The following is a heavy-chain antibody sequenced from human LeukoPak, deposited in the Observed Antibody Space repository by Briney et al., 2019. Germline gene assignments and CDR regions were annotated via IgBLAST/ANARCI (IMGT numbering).Heavy chain of an antibody. CDR3: ARRVSATRWCDP. D-gene: IGHD2-15*01. Sequence: GGSLRLSCAASGFTFSSYWMHWVRQAPGKGLVWVSRINSDGSTTNYADSVKGRFTISRDNAENTLYLQMNSLRVEDTAVYYCARRVSATRWCDPWGQGTLVTVSS. J-gene: IGHJ5*02. V-gene: IGHV3-74*01. CDR1: GFTFSSYW. CDR2: INSDGSTT.